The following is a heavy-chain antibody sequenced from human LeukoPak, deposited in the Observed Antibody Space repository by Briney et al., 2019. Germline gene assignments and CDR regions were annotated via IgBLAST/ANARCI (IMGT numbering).Heavy chain of an antibody. V-gene: IGHV3-23*01. CDR2: VSGPGTTT. J-gene: IGHJ4*02. D-gene: IGHD3-22*01. Sequence: GGSLRLSCAASGFTFINYAMNWVRQAPEKGLVWVSNVSGPGTTTYYADSVKGRFTVSRDNSKNTVFLQMDSLRAEDTAVYYCATRRSGNYFATFVYWGQGILVTVSS. CDR3: ATRRSGNYFATFVY. CDR1: GFTFINYA.